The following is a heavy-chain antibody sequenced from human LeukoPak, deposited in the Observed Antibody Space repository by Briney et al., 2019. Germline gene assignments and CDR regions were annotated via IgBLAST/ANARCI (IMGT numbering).Heavy chain of an antibody. CDR1: GGSISSYY. V-gene: IGHV4-59*08. CDR3: ASGYDQYYFDY. Sequence: PSETLSLTCTVSGGSISSYYWSWIRQPPGKELEWIGYIYYSGGTNYNPSPKSRVTISVDTSKNQFSLKLSSVTAADTAVYYCASGYDQYYFDYWGQGTLVTVSS. CDR2: IYYSGGT. J-gene: IGHJ4*02. D-gene: IGHD5-12*01.